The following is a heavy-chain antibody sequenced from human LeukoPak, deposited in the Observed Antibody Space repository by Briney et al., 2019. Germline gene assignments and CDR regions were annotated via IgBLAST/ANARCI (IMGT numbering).Heavy chain of an antibody. J-gene: IGHJ4*02. CDR3: AREMYSSSWYGFSRPSFDY. CDR1: GYTFTNSY. D-gene: IGHD6-13*01. V-gene: IGHV1-46*01. CDR2: INPDGGNT. Sequence: ASVKVSCKASGYTFTNSYIHWVRQAPGQVLEWMGLINPDGGNTNYAQNFQGRVTLTRDTSTSTAYMELRSLRSDDTAVYYCAREMYSSSWYGFSRPSFDYWGQGTLVTVSS.